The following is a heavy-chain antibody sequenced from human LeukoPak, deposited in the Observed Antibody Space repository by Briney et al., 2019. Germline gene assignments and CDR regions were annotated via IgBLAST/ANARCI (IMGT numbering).Heavy chain of an antibody. Sequence: QSGGSLRLSCATSGFIFTNAWMKWVRQAPGKGLEWVGRIKSKTDGGTIDYAAPVKGRFTISRDDSKNTLYLQMDNLKTEDTAIYYCSTPSFWGQGTPVTVSS. J-gene: IGHJ4*02. CDR1: GFIFTNAW. CDR3: STPSF. CDR2: IKSKTDGGTI. V-gene: IGHV3-15*07.